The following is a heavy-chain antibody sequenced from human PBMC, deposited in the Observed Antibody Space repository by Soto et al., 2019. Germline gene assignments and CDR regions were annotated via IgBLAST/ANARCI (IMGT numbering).Heavy chain of an antibody. V-gene: IGHV4-34*01. CDR2: IYYSGNT. CDR1: GGSFSGYY. D-gene: IGHD6-13*01. Sequence: SETLSLTCAVYGGSFSGYYWSWIRQPPGKGLEWIGNIYYSGNTYYNPSLKSRVIISVDTSKNQFSLKLSSVTAADTAVYYCAKDEWLYSSSWYAQGYWGQGTLVTVSS. CDR3: AKDEWLYSSSWYAQGY. J-gene: IGHJ4*02.